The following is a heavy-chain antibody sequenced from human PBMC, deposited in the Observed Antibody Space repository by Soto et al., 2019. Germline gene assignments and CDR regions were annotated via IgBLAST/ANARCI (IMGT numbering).Heavy chain of an antibody. D-gene: IGHD6-13*01. CDR1: GGSMRNYF. CDR3: AAGEASSRNLAPYYLDF. CDR2: IHYSGTT. J-gene: IGHJ4*02. V-gene: IGHV4-59*01. Sequence: PSDTLSLPCTVSGGSMRNYFWTWIRQPPGKGLEWIGYIHYSGTTSFFPSYNPSLRSRVTISEDTSKNQFSLKLLSVTTADTAVYFCAAGEASSRNLAPYYLDFWGQGTLVTVSS.